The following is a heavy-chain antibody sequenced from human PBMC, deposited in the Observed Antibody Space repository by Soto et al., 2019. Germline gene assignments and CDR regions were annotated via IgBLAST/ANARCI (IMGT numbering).Heavy chain of an antibody. V-gene: IGHV3-43*01. CDR2: ISWDGGST. CDR1: GFTFDDYT. CDR3: AKDNSGYSYGYWGPEYYYGMDV. J-gene: IGHJ6*02. D-gene: IGHD5-18*01. Sequence: GGFLRLSCAASGFTFDDYTMHWVRQAPGKGLEWVSLISWDGGSTYYADSVKGRFTISRDNSKNSLYLQMNSLRTEDTALYYCAKDNSGYSYGYWGPEYYYGMDVWGQGTTVTVSS.